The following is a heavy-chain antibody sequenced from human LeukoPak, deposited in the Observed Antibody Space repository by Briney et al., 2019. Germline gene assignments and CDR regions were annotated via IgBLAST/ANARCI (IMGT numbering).Heavy chain of an antibody. CDR1: GYTFTSYG. J-gene: IGHJ3*02. V-gene: IGHV1-8*03. Sequence: ASVKVSCKASGYTFTSYGINWVRQAPGQGPEWMGWMNPNTGKTGFAQKFQGRVTISQNSSISTVYMELSSLTSEDTAVYYCARRGLVAGIYDLVYGFDIWGHGTMVTVSS. CDR3: ARRGLVAGIYDLVYGFDI. CDR2: MNPNTGKT. D-gene: IGHD3/OR15-3a*01.